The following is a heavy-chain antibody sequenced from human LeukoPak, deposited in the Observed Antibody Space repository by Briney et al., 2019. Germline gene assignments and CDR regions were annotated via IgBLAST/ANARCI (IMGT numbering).Heavy chain of an antibody. Sequence: SETLSLTCTVSGGSISSSSYYWGWIRQPPGKGLEWIGSIYYSGSTYYNPSLKSRVTISVDTSKNQFSLKLSSVTAADTAVYYCERAPYYDRTYYYYMDVWGKGTTVSVSS. J-gene: IGHJ6*03. CDR1: GGSISSSSYY. CDR3: ERAPYYDRTYYYYMDV. CDR2: IYYSGST. V-gene: IGHV4-39*07. D-gene: IGHD3-22*01.